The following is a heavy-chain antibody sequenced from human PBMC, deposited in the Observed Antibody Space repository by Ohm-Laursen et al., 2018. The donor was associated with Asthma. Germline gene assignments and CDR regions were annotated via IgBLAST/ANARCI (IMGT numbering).Heavy chain of an antibody. CDR3: ARLYSNYDFIAGEQYYFDY. V-gene: IGHV3-23*01. CDR2: ISGSGGST. J-gene: IGHJ4*02. D-gene: IGHD4-11*01. Sequence: SLRLSCSASGFTFSSYAMSWVRQAPGKGLEWVSAISGSGGSTYYADSVKGRFTISRDNSKNTLYLQMNSLRAEDTAVYYCARLYSNYDFIAGEQYYFDYWGQGTLVTVSS. CDR1: GFTFSSYA.